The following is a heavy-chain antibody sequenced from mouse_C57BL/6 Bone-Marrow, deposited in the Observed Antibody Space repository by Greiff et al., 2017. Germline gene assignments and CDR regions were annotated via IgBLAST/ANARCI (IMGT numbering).Heavy chain of an antibody. CDR1: GYTFTSYW. V-gene: IGHV1-50*01. D-gene: IGHD1-1*01. Sequence: QVQLQQPGAELVKPGASVKLSCKASGYTFTSYWMQWVKQRPGPGLAWIGEFDPSDSYTNYNQKFKGKATLTVDTSSSTAYMQLSSLTSEDSAVYYCAKITTVVATDYFDYWGQGTTLTVSS. CDR3: AKITTVVATDYFDY. CDR2: FDPSDSYT. J-gene: IGHJ2*01.